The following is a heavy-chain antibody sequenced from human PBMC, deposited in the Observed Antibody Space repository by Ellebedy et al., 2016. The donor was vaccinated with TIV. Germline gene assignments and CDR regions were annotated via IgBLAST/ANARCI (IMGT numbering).Heavy chain of an antibody. Sequence: AASVKVSCKASGYNFTDYYIHWARQAPGQGLEWMGWINPDSGGTSYAQKFRGRVTMTRDTSISTVYMELTRLRSDDTALYYCARVWGGYALLHWGQGTLVSVSS. CDR1: GYNFTDYY. CDR2: INPDSGGT. D-gene: IGHD5-12*01. V-gene: IGHV1-2*02. J-gene: IGHJ1*01. CDR3: ARVWGGYALLH.